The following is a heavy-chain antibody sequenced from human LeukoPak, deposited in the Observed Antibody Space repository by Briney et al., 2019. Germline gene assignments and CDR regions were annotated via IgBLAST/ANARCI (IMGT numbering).Heavy chain of an antibody. CDR1: GLTFSNYW. V-gene: IGHV3-74*01. D-gene: IGHD6-13*01. CDR2: ISNDGTST. Sequence: GGSLRLSCAVSGLTFSNYWMHWVRQAPGKGLVWVSRISNDGTSTSYADSVKGRFTISRDNAKNTLYLQMNSLRGEDTAVYYCARHMYSSSWYRGHDAFDIWGQGTMVTVSS. CDR3: ARHMYSSSWYRGHDAFDI. J-gene: IGHJ3*02.